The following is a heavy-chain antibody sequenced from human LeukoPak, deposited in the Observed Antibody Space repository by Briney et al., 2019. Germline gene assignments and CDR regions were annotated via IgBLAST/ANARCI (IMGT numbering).Heavy chain of an antibody. CDR3: AKDLYYGSGSYYNHNYFDY. D-gene: IGHD3-10*01. Sequence: GGSLRLSCAASGFTFSSYAMSWVRQAPGKGLDWVSAISGSGGSTYYADSVKGRFTISRDNSKNTLYLQMNSLRAEDTAVYYCAKDLYYGSGSYYNHNYFDYWGQGTLVTVSS. J-gene: IGHJ4*02. CDR2: ISGSGGST. V-gene: IGHV3-23*01. CDR1: GFTFSSYA.